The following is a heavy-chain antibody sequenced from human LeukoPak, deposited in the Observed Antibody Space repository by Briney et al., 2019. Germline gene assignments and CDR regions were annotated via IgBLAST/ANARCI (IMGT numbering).Heavy chain of an antibody. CDR3: ARLVIAVAGFDY. V-gene: IGHV4-34*01. J-gene: IGHJ4*02. CDR2: INHSGST. CDR1: GGSFSGYY. Sequence: SETLSLTCAVYGGSFSGYYWSWVRQPPGKGLEWIGEINHSGSTNYNPSLKSRVTISVDTSKNQFSLKLSSVTAADTAVYYCARLVIAVAGFDYWGQGTLVTVSS. D-gene: IGHD6-19*01.